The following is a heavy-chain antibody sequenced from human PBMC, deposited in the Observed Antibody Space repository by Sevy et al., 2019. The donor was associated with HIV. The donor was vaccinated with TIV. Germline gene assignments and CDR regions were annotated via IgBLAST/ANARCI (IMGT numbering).Heavy chain of an antibody. D-gene: IGHD3-22*01. Sequence: GGSLRLSCAASGFSFSNYWMHWVRQAPGKGLEWVANIKQDESEKYYVASVKGRFTISRDNVKNSLYLQMNGLRPEDTAVYYCARGNSGSFDYWGQGTLVTVSS. CDR3: ARGNSGSFDY. V-gene: IGHV3-7*04. J-gene: IGHJ4*02. CDR2: IKQDESEK. CDR1: GFSFSNYW.